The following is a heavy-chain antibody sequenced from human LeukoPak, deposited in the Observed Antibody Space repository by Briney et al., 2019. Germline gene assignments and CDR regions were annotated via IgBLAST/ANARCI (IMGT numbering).Heavy chain of an antibody. V-gene: IGHV4-39*01. CDR1: GCSISTSSYY. Sequence: PSETLSLTCTASGCSISTSSYYWGWIRQPPGTGLEWIGSIYYSWSTYYNPSLKSRVTISVDTAKNQFSLKLSSVTAADTAVYFCARHSHSSSDFYYYYMDVWGKGTTVTVSS. D-gene: IGHD6-6*01. J-gene: IGHJ6*03. CDR3: ARHSHSSSDFYYYYMDV. CDR2: IYYSWST.